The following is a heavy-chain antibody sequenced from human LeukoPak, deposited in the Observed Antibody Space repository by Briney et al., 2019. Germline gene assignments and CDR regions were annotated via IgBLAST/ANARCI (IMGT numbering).Heavy chain of an antibody. V-gene: IGHV5-51*01. CDR3: ARLMGELPRVFDY. D-gene: IGHD1-26*01. Sequence: GESLKISCKGSGYSFTRYWIGWVRQMPGKGLEWMGIIYPGESDTRYSPSFQGQVTISDDKSIRTAYLQWNSLKASDTAMYYCARLMGELPRVFDYWGQGTLVTVSS. J-gene: IGHJ4*02. CDR2: IYPGESDT. CDR1: GYSFTRYW.